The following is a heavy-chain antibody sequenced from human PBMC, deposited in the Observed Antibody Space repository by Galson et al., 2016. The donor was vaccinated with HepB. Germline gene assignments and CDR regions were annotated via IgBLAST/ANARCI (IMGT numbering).Heavy chain of an antibody. CDR1: GFTFSSVW. CDR2: IKSDGSEK. CDR3: ALYYYDSSGFVEYFQR. D-gene: IGHD3-22*01. J-gene: IGHJ1*01. V-gene: IGHV3-7*03. Sequence: SLRLSCATSGFTFSSVWMSWVRQAPGKGLEWVANIKSDGSEKYYVDSLKGRFTISRDNAKNSLYLQMNSLRAEDTAVYYCALYYYDSSGFVEYFQRWGQGTRVTVSS.